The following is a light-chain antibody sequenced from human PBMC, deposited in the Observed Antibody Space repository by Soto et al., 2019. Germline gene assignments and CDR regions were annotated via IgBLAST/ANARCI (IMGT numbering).Light chain of an antibody. V-gene: IGKV1-39*01. CDR3: HQSSSSLRT. Sequence: DVQMTQSPSSLSASLGDRVTITCRASQAIDTHLSWYQQKPGKAPNLLIFRSSGLRGGVTSRFVGRGSGTDVTLTISTLQRDDFATYSCHQSSSSLRTFGQGTSLEIK. J-gene: IGKJ1*01. CDR1: QAIDTH. CDR2: RSS.